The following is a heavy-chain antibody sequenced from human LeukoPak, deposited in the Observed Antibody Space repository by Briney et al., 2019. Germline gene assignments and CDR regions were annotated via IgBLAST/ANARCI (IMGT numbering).Heavy chain of an antibody. CDR2: IIPIFGTA. CDR1: GGTFSSYA. D-gene: IGHD3-10*01. CDR3: ARGRGSGSYYMANYYYYYGMDV. Sequence: ASVKVSCKASGGTFSSYAISWVRQAPGQGLERMGGIIPIFGTANYAQKFQGRVTITPDESTSAAYMELSSLRSEDTAVYYCARGRGSGSYYMANYYYYYGMDVWGKGTTVTVSS. J-gene: IGHJ6*04. V-gene: IGHV1-69*13.